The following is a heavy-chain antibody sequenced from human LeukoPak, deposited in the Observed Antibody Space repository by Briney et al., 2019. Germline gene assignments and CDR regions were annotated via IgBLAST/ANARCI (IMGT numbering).Heavy chain of an antibody. V-gene: IGHV1-46*01. D-gene: IGHD1-14*01. J-gene: IGHJ5*02. CDR1: GYTFTSYY. CDR3: APETASNRYWFDP. Sequence: ASVKVSCKASGYTFTSYYMHWVRQAPGQGLEWMGIINPSGGSTNYAQKFQGRVTITTDESTSTAYMELSSLRSEDTAVYYCAPETASNRYWFDPWGQGTLVTVSS. CDR2: INPSGGST.